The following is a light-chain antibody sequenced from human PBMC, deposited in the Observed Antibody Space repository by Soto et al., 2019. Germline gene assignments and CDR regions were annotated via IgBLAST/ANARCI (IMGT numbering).Light chain of an antibody. V-gene: IGKV3-15*01. CDR2: NAS. Sequence: EILMTQSPVTLSVSPGERATLFCRASQSVSNKLAWYQQKPGQTPRLLIFNASTRATGIPARFSGSGSGTEFTLTISSVQSADFAVYYCQHYNNYLAWTFGQGTKVEVK. CDR3: QHYNNYLAWT. CDR1: QSVSNK. J-gene: IGKJ1*01.